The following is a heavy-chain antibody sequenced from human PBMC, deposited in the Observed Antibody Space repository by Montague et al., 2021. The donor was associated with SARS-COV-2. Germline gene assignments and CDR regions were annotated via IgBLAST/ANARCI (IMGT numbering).Heavy chain of an antibody. Sequence: TLSLTCTVSCGSISSGSYYWSWIRQPAGKGLEWIGRIYTSGTTDYXFSLKSRVTISVDTSKNQFSLKLSSVTAADTAVYYCASVYTVTYYFDYWGRGTLVTVSS. J-gene: IGHJ4*02. D-gene: IGHD4-17*01. V-gene: IGHV4-61*02. CDR2: IYTSGTT. CDR3: ASVYTVTYYFDY. CDR1: CGSISSGSYY.